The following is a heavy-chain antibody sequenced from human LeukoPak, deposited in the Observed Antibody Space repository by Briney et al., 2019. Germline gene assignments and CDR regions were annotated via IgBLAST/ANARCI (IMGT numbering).Heavy chain of an antibody. J-gene: IGHJ3*02. CDR2: MNPNSGNT. CDR1: GYTFTSYD. CDR3: ARAQGQYYYDSSTLIGAFDI. D-gene: IGHD3-22*01. Sequence: GASVKVSCKASGYTFTSYDINWVRQATGQGLEWMGWMNPNSGNTGYAQKFQGRVTMTRNTSISTAYMELRRLRSDDTAVYYCARAQGQYYYDSSTLIGAFDIWGRGTMVTVSS. V-gene: IGHV1-8*01.